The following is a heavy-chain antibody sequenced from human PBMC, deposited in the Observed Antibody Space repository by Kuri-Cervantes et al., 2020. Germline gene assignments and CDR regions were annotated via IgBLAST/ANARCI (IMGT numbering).Heavy chain of an antibody. CDR2: INPSGGST. Sequence: ASVKVSCKASGYTFTSYYMHWVRQAPGQGLEWMGIINPSGGSTSYAQKFQGRVTMTRNTSISTAYMELSSLRSEDAAVYYCANEYCSGGSCYEYWGQGTLVTVSS. J-gene: IGHJ4*02. CDR3: ANEYCSGGSCYEY. V-gene: IGHV1-46*01. D-gene: IGHD2-15*01. CDR1: GYTFTSYY.